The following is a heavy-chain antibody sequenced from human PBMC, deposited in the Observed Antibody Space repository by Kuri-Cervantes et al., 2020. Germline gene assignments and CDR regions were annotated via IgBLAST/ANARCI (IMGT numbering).Heavy chain of an antibody. Sequence: ASVKVSCKASGYTFTSYYIHWVRQAPGQGLEWMGWINSNSGGTNYAQKFQGRVTMTRDTSISTAYMEMSRLTSDDTAVYYCARASFYSNYRFDYWGQGTLVTVSS. CDR3: ARASFYSNYRFDY. CDR1: GYTFTSYY. J-gene: IGHJ4*02. D-gene: IGHD4-11*01. CDR2: INSNSGGT. V-gene: IGHV1-2*02.